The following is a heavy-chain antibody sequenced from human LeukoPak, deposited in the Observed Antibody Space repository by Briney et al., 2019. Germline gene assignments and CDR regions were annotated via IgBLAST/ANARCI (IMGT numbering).Heavy chain of an antibody. CDR2: VYYSGDT. V-gene: IGHV4-59*02. D-gene: IGHD3-10*01. CDR1: GDSVSGVY. J-gene: IGHJ4*02. Sequence: SETLSLTCTVSGDSVSGVYWSWIRQPPGKGLEWIGYVYYSGDTNYNPSLKSRVTMSLDTSKNQVSLRLSSVAAADTAVYYCARGYGSGSYYNWGQGTLVTVSS. CDR3: ARGYGSGSYYN.